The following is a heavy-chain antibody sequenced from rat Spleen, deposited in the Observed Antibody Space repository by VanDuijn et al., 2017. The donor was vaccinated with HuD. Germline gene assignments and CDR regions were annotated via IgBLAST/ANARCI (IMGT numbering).Heavy chain of an antibody. Sequence: EVQLVESGGGLVQPGRSLKLSCVASGFTFSRYWMYWVRQAPGKGLEWVSSVSSDGINTYYPDSVKGRFTISRDNAENIVYLQMDSLRSEDTATYYCARRDVYYGPVFFDYWGQGVMVTVSS. V-gene: IGHV5-58*01. CDR2: VSSDGINT. J-gene: IGHJ2*01. CDR1: GFTFSRYW. CDR3: ARRDVYYGPVFFDY. D-gene: IGHD1-6*01.